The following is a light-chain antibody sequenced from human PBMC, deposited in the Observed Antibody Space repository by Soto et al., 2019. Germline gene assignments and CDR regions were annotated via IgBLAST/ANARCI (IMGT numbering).Light chain of an antibody. J-gene: IGKJ4*01. CDR3: MQGLPTPLT. CDR2: LGS. Sequence: DIVMTQSPLSLPVTPGEPASISYRSSQSLLHRDGYNYLDWYLKKPGQSPQLLIHLGSIRASAVSDRFSVNGEGTDFTLKISRVVAEDVGVYYCMQGLPTPLTFGGGTKLVFK. V-gene: IGKV2-28*01. CDR1: QSLLHRDGYNY.